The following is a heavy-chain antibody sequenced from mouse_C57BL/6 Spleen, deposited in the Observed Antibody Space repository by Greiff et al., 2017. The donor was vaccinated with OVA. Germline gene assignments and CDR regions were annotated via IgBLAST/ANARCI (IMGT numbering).Heavy chain of an antibody. CDR1: GYTFTSYW. CDR3: ARGYYYGSSYFDD. J-gene: IGHJ2*01. CDR2: IYPSDSET. Sequence: QVQLQQPGAELVRPGSSVKLSCKASGYTFTSYWMDWVKQRPGQGLEWIGNIYPSDSETHYNQKFKDKATLTVDKSSSTAYMQLSSLTSEDSAVYYCARGYYYGSSYFDDWGQGTTLTVSS. D-gene: IGHD1-1*01. V-gene: IGHV1-61*01.